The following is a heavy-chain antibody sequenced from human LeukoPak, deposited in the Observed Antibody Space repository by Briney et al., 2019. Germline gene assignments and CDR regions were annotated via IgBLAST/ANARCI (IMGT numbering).Heavy chain of an antibody. Sequence: GGSLRLSCAASTFTFSSYGMHWVRQAPGKGLEWVSAIGATGAGTYYADSVKGRFTISRDNSKNTLYLQMNSLRAEDTAVYYCANRVGYSYGAWGQGTLVTVSS. CDR3: ANRVGYSYGA. CDR2: IGATGAGT. J-gene: IGHJ5*02. D-gene: IGHD5-18*01. V-gene: IGHV3-23*01. CDR1: TFTFSSYG.